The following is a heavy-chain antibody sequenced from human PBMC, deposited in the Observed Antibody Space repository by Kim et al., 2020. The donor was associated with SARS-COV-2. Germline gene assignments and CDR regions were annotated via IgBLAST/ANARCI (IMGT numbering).Heavy chain of an antibody. J-gene: IGHJ3*02. CDR3: AKAPYDFWSGYYTGSAFDI. Sequence: GLFTISRDNSKNTLYLQMNSRRAEDTAVYYCAKAPYDFWSGYYTGSAFDIWGQGTMVTVSS. V-gene: IGHV3-23*01. D-gene: IGHD3-3*01.